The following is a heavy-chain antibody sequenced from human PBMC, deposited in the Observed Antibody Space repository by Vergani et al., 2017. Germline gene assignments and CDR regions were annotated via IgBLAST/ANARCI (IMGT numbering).Heavy chain of an antibody. CDR1: GGTFSSYA. D-gene: IGHD2-2*01. CDR3: ARRCSSTSCYDAFDI. V-gene: IGHV1-69*01. J-gene: IGHJ3*02. Sequence: QVQLVQSGAEVKKPGSSVKVSCKASGGTFSSYAISWVRQAPGQGREWMGGIIPIFGTANYAQKFQGRVTITADESTSTAYMELSSLRPEDTAVYYCARRCSSTSCYDAFDIWGQGTMVTVSS. CDR2: IIPIFGTA.